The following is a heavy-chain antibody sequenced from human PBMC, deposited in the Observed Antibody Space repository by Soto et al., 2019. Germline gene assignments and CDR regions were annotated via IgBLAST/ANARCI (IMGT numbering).Heavy chain of an antibody. CDR2: MFYTGRA. CDR3: ARSGHSFEGAF. D-gene: IGHD1-26*01. J-gene: IGHJ4*02. CDR1: GASMENHY. V-gene: IGHV4-59*11. Sequence: PSETLSLTCTVSGASMENHYGSWIRQPPGKGLEYIGYMFYTGRADYNASFTSRVTMSVDTSNNQFSLKLRSVSAADTAVYYCARSGHSFEGAFWGRRIQVTVSS.